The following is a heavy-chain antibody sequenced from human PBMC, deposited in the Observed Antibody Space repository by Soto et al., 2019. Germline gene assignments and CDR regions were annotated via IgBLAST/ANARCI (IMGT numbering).Heavy chain of an antibody. D-gene: IGHD3-10*01. CDR1: GFTYSSYA. CDR3: ARDHALLWFGELRD. Sequence: QVQLVESGGGVVQPGRSLRLSCAASGFTYSSYAMHWVRQAPGKGLEWVAVISYDGSNKYYADSVKGRFTISRDNSKNTLYLQMNSLRAEDTAVYYCARDHALLWFGELRDWGQGTLVTVSS. J-gene: IGHJ4*02. CDR2: ISYDGSNK. V-gene: IGHV3-30-3*01.